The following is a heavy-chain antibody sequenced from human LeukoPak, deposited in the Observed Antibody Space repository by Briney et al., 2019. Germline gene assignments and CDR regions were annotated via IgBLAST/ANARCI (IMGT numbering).Heavy chain of an antibody. CDR3: AKTFTVLRYFDWLYQPFDY. J-gene: IGHJ4*02. V-gene: IGHV3-23*01. Sequence: GGSLRLSCVASGFTFNNYAMTWVRQAPGKGLEWVSAISGSGGSTYYADSVKGRFTISRDNSKNTLYLQMNSLRAEDTAVYYCAKTFTVLRYFDWLYQPFDYWGQGTLVTVSS. D-gene: IGHD3-9*01. CDR2: ISGSGGST. CDR1: GFTFNNYA.